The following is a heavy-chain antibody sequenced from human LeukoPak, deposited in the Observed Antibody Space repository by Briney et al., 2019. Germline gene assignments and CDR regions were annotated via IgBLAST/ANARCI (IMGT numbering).Heavy chain of an antibody. D-gene: IGHD5-12*01. V-gene: IGHV3-74*01. Sequence: GRSLTLSCAPAGLLFGSYWTRCARQAAGKWMVWISRINSDVTTTSYADSVKGRFTISRDNAKNTLYLQMNSLRAEDTAAFYCGRGRPRGYSGYVIDYWGQGTPITVPS. J-gene: IGHJ4*02. CDR2: INSDVTTT. CDR1: GLLFGSYW. CDR3: GRGRPRGYSGYVIDY.